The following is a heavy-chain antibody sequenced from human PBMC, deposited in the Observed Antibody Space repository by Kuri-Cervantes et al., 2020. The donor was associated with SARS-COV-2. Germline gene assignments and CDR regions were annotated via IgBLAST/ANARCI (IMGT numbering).Heavy chain of an antibody. Sequence: SLKISCAASGFTFDDYAMHWVRQAPGKGLEWVSGISWNSGSIGYADSVKGRFTISRDNAKNSLYLQMNSLRAEDTAVYYCAREMTTDAFDIWGQGTMVTVSS. V-gene: IGHV3-9*01. CDR1: GFTFDDYA. D-gene: IGHD4-11*01. CDR3: AREMTTDAFDI. J-gene: IGHJ3*02. CDR2: ISWNSGSI.